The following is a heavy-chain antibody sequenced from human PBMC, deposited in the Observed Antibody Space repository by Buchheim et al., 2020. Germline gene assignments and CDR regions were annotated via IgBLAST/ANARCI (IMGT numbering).Heavy chain of an antibody. J-gene: IGHJ4*02. D-gene: IGHD3-16*01. Sequence: QVQLRQWGAGLLKPSETLSLPCAVYGGSFSGYYWSWIRQAPGKGLEWIGEINQSGSTNYNPSLKSRVTISVGTSKNQFSLKVSSVTAADTAVYYCASKSGLVPYGYWGQGTL. V-gene: IGHV4-34*01. CDR3: ASKSGLVPYGY. CDR1: GGSFSGYY. CDR2: INQSGST.